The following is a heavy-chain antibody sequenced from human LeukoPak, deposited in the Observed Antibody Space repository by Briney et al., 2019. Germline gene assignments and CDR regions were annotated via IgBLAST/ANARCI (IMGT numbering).Heavy chain of an antibody. Sequence: GGSLRLSCAASGFTFNTDTMNWVRQAPGKGLEWVAYISTSSSTIYYADSVKGRFTISRDNARNSLYLQMDSLRAEDTALYYCARGGLYWHIWGQGTMVTVSS. J-gene: IGHJ3*02. CDR2: ISTSSSTI. CDR3: ARGGLYWHI. D-gene: IGHD3-16*01. V-gene: IGHV3-48*04. CDR1: GFTFNTDT.